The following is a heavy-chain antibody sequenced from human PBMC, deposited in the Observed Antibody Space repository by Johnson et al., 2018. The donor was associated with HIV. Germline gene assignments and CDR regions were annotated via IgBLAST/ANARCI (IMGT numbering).Heavy chain of an antibody. Sequence: VQLVESGGGLVQPGGSLRLSCAASGFTFSSYLMHWVRQAPGKGLVWVSRINSDGSTTTYADSVKCRFTISRDDAKNTLYLQMNSLRAEDTAVYYCAREGLEPAVYDAFDIWGQGTMVTVSS. J-gene: IGHJ3*02. V-gene: IGHV3-74*01. D-gene: IGHD1-1*01. CDR3: AREGLEPAVYDAFDI. CDR1: GFTFSSYL. CDR2: INSDGSTT.